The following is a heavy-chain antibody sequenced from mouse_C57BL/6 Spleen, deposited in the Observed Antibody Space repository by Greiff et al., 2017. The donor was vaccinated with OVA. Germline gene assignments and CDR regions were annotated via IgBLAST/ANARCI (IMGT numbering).Heavy chain of an antibody. Sequence: QVHVKQPGAELVMPGASVKLSCKASGYTFTSYWMHWVKQRPGQGLEWIGEIDPSDSYTNYNQKFKGKSTLTVDKSSSTAYMQLSSLTSEDSAVYYCARSITTVVASDVWGTGTTVTVSS. D-gene: IGHD1-1*01. CDR3: ARSITTVVASDV. J-gene: IGHJ1*03. CDR1: GYTFTSYW. V-gene: IGHV1-69*01. CDR2: IDPSDSYT.